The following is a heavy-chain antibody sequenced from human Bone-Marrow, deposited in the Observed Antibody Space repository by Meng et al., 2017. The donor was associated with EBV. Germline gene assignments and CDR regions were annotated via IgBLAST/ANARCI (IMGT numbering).Heavy chain of an antibody. CDR2: IYRGGNT. CDR3: ARGEGDY. V-gene: IGHV3-53*01. J-gene: IGHJ4*02. CDR1: GFTVSSSY. Sequence: EVQLLESGGGLIRPGGSLRLSCAASGFTVSSSYMSWARQAPGKGLQWVSLIYRGGNTYYADSVKGRFTISRDSSKNTLYLRMSSLRAEDTAVYYCARGEGDYWGQGTLVTVSS.